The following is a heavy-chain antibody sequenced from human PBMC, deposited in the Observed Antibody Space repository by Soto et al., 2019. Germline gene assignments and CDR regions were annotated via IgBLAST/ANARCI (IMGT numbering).Heavy chain of an antibody. CDR1: GFTFSSYS. CDR3: ARKDATMGRSLYWYFDL. V-gene: IGHV3-21*01. CDR2: ISSTSSDI. Sequence: VQQVEAGGGLVKPGGSLRLSCAASGFTFSSYSISWVRQAPGKGLEWVSSISSTSSDIYYADSVKGRFTISRDNAKNSLYLQMNTLRVEDTAVYYCARKDATMGRSLYWYFDLWGRGTLVTVSS. J-gene: IGHJ2*01. D-gene: IGHD3-10*01.